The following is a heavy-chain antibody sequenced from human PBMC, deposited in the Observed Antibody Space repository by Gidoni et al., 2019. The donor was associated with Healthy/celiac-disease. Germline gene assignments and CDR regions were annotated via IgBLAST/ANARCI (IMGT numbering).Heavy chain of an antibody. CDR2: INHSGST. CDR1: GGSFSGYY. CDR3: ARGRGGWILESKKRDFDY. D-gene: IGHD3-3*01. V-gene: IGHV4-34*01. J-gene: IGHJ4*02. Sequence: QVQLQQWGAGLLKPSETLSLTCAVYGGSFSGYYWSWIRQPPGKGLEWIGEINHSGSTNYNPSLKSRVTIAVDTSKNQFSLKLSSVTAADTAVYYCARGRGGWILESKKRDFDYWGQGTLVTVSS.